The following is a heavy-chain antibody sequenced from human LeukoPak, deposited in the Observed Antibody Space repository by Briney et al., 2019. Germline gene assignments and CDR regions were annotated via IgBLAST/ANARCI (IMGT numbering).Heavy chain of an antibody. J-gene: IGHJ5*02. CDR3: ASGRTPPQDWFDP. CDR2: IYYSGST. Sequence: SETLSLTCTVSGSSISSYYWSWIRQPPGKGLEWIGYIYYSGSTNYNPSLKSRVTISVDTSKNQFSLKLSSVTAADTAVYYCASGRTPPQDWFDPWGQGTLVTVSS. D-gene: IGHD1-14*01. CDR1: GSSISSYY. V-gene: IGHV4-59*08.